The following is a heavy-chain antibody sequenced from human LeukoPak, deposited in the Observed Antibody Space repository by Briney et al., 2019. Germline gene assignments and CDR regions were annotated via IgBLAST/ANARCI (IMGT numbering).Heavy chain of an antibody. CDR2: ISSSSSYI. V-gene: IGHV3-21*04. J-gene: IGHJ4*02. Sequence: NTGGSLRLSCAASGFTFSSYSMNWVRQAPGKGLEWVSSISSSSSYIYYADSVKGRFTISRDNAKNSLYLQMNSLRAEDTAVYYCARDPNLYSGTYDTYWGQGTLVTVSS. CDR1: GFTFSSYS. CDR3: ARDPNLYSGTYDTY. D-gene: IGHD1-26*01.